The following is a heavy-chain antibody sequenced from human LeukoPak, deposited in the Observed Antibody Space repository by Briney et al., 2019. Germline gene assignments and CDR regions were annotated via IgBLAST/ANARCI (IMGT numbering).Heavy chain of an antibody. D-gene: IGHD6-19*01. CDR3: ARQWLVQRNPFDY. J-gene: IGHJ4*02. CDR2: IYYSGST. CDR1: GGSISSSSYY. V-gene: IGHV4-39*01. Sequence: SETLSLTCTVSGGSISSSSYYWGWTRQPPGKGLEWIGSIYYSGSTYYNPSLKSRVTISVDTSKNQFSLKLSSVTAADTAVHYCARQWLVQRNPFDYWGQGTLVTVSS.